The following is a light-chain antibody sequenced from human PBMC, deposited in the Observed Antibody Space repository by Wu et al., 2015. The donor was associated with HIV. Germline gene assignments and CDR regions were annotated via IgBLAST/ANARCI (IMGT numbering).Light chain of an antibody. J-gene: IGKJ2*01. V-gene: IGKV3-15*01. CDR2: GAS. CDR1: QSVSSN. Sequence: EIVMTQSPATLSVSPGERATLSCRASQSVSSNLAWYQQKPGQAPRLLIYGASTRATGIPARFSGSGSGTEFTLTISSMQSEDFAVYYCQQYNNLALDFGQGTKLEIK. CDR3: QQYNNLALD.